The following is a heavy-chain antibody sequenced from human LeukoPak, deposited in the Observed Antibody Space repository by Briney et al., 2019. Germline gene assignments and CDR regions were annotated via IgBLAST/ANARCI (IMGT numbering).Heavy chain of an antibody. CDR1: GGSFSGYY. Sequence: SETLSLTCAVYGGSFSGYYWSWIRQPPGKGLEWIGEINHSGSTNYNPSLKSRVTISVDTSKNQFSLKLSSVTAADTAVYYCARSRAVAGPTVRVFYYYYGMDVWGQGTTVTVSS. J-gene: IGHJ6*02. CDR2: INHSGST. D-gene: IGHD6-19*01. CDR3: ARSRAVAGPTVRVFYYYYGMDV. V-gene: IGHV4-34*01.